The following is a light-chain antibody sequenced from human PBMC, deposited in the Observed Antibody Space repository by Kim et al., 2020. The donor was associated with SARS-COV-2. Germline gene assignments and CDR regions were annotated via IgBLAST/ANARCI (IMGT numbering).Light chain of an antibody. CDR2: GKN. CDR1: SLRTYY. CDR3: NSRDNSGDHVV. V-gene: IGLV3-19*01. Sequence: SSELTQDPAVSVALGQTVRITYQGDSLRTYYATWYQQKPGQAPIVVMYGKNNRPSGIPDRFSGSSSGNTASLTVTGAQAVDEADYYCNSRDNSGDHVVFGGGTQLTVL. J-gene: IGLJ2*01.